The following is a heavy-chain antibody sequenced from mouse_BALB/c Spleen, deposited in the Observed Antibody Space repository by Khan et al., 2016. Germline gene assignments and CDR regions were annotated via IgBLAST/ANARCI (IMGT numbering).Heavy chain of an antibody. D-gene: IGHD2-14*01. Sequence: EVQLVESGGGLVQPKGSLKLSCAASGFTFNTYAMNWVRQAPGKGLEWVARIRSKSNNYATYYADSVKDRFTISRDDSQSMLYLQMNNLKTEDTAMYCCVRHAYRYDFDYWGQGTTLTVSS. CDR2: IRSKSNNYAT. CDR3: VRHAYRYDFDY. V-gene: IGHV10-1*02. CDR1: GFTFNTYA. J-gene: IGHJ2*01.